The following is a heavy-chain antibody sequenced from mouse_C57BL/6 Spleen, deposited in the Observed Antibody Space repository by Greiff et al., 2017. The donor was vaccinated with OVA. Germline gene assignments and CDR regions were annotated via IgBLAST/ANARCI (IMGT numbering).Heavy chain of an antibody. CDR2: INPNYGTT. CDR1: GYSFTDYN. CDR3: ARGGYYYGSSYLFDY. Sequence: EVKLMESGPELVKPGASVKISCKASGYSFTDYNMNWVKQSNGKSLEWIGVINPNYGTTSYNQKFKGKATLTVDQSSSTAYMQLNSLTSEDSAVYYCARGGYYYGSSYLFDYWGQGTTLTVSS. J-gene: IGHJ2*01. V-gene: IGHV1-39*01. D-gene: IGHD1-1*01.